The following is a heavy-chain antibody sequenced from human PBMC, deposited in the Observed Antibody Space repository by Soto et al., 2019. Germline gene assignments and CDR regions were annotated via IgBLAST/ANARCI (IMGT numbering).Heavy chain of an antibody. CDR1: GASVNSGDYY. CDR2: IHYSETI. J-gene: IGHJ3*02. CDR3: ARAHRYYDYPDI. V-gene: IGHV4-30-4*01. Sequence: QVQLQESGPGLVKASQTLSLTCTVSGASVNSGDYYGSWVRQPPGRGLEWIGYIHYSETIYYNPSLESRVQILVETSKKQFSLEVSSVTAADTAVYYCARAHRYYDYPDIWGQGTPVTVSS. D-gene: IGHD3-22*01.